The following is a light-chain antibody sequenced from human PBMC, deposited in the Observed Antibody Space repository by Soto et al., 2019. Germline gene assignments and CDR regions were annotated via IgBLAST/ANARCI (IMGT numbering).Light chain of an antibody. Sequence: EIVETQSPATLSVSPGERAPLSCRASQNIDINLVWYQQKPGQAPRLLIYDVSNRASGIPARFSGSGSETDFTLTISSLEPEDFAVYYCQQRSDWPLTFGQGSRLAIK. V-gene: IGKV3-11*01. CDR1: QNIDIN. J-gene: IGKJ5*01. CDR3: QQRSDWPLT. CDR2: DVS.